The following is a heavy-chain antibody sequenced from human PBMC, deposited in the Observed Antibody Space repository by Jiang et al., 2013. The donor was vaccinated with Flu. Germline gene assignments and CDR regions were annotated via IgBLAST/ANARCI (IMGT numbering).Heavy chain of an antibody. D-gene: IGHD3-9*01. CDR2: IYWDDDK. CDR1: GFSLSTSGVG. J-gene: IGHJ3*02. Sequence: PTQTLTLTCTFSGFSLSTSGVGVGWIRQPPGKALEWLALIYWDDDKRYSPSLKSRLTITKDTSKNQVVLTMTNMDPVDTATYYCAHRLQMGVADLRYFDWLLDLDAFDIWGQGTMVTVSS. CDR3: AHRLQMGVADLRYFDWLLDLDAFDI. V-gene: IGHV2-5*02.